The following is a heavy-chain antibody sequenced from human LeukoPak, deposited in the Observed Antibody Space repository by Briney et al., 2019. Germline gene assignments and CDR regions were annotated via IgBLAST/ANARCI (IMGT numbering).Heavy chain of an antibody. CDR2: ISYDGSNK. J-gene: IGHJ4*02. D-gene: IGHD2-2*01. Sequence: PGGSLRLSCAASGFTFSSYGMHWVRQAPGKGLEWVAVISYDGSNKYYADSVKGRFTTSRDNSKNTLYLQMNSLRAEDTAVYYCAKDDRRYCSSTSCHDVDYWGQGTLVTVSS. V-gene: IGHV3-30*18. CDR1: GFTFSSYG. CDR3: AKDDRRYCSSTSCHDVDY.